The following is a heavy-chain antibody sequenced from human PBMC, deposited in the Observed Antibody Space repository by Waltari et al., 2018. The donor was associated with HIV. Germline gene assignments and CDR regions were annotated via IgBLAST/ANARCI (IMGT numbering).Heavy chain of an antibody. CDR1: GFTFSTYW. Sequence: EVQLVESGGGLVQPGGSLRLSCAASGFTFSTYWMGWVRQAPGKGLEWVANIKQDGSEKFYLDSVKGRFTISRDNAKNSIYLQMNSLTAEDTAIYYCTRDGSGWSNYWRQGTLVSVSS. CDR3: TRDGSGWSNY. D-gene: IGHD6-19*01. J-gene: IGHJ4*02. CDR2: IKQDGSEK. V-gene: IGHV3-7*01.